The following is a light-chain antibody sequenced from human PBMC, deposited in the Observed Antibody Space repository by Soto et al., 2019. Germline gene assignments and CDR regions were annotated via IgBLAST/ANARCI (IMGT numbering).Light chain of an antibody. CDR2: GTS. J-gene: IGKJ3*01. V-gene: IGKV3-20*01. CDR3: QQYGSSPRFT. Sequence: EILWTQSPGTLSLSPGERATLACRASQSVSSSHLAWYQQKPGQAPRVLIYGTSTRATGIPDRFSGSGSGTDFTLTISRREPEDFAGYYCQQYGSSPRFTFGPGTKVDLK. CDR1: QSVSSSH.